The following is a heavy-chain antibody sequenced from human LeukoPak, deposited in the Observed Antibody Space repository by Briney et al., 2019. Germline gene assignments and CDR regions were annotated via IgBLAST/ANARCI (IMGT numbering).Heavy chain of an antibody. V-gene: IGHV4-34*01. Sequence: SETLSLTCAVYGGSFTGYFWNWIRQSPGKGLEWIAEINDRGTTNYNPLLKSRVTISVDTSKNQFSLKLTSVTAADTGVYYCARDPTTVVTVPYYFDFWGQGNPVTVSS. CDR3: ARDPTTVVTVPYYFDF. CDR1: GGSFTGYF. CDR2: INDRGTT. D-gene: IGHD4-23*01. J-gene: IGHJ4*02.